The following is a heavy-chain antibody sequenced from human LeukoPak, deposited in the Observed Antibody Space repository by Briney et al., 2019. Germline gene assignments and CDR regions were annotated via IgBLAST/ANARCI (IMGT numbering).Heavy chain of an antibody. D-gene: IGHD2-2*01. CDR3: ARAQEPYCSSTSCPKSWFDP. V-gene: IGHV1-69*01. CDR2: IIPIFGTA. Sequence: ASVKVSCKASGGTFSSYAISWVRQAPGQGLEWMGGIIPIFGTANYAQKFQGRVTITADESTSTAYMELSSLRSEDTAVYYSARAQEPYCSSTSCPKSWFDPWGQGTLVTVSS. CDR1: GGTFSSYA. J-gene: IGHJ5*02.